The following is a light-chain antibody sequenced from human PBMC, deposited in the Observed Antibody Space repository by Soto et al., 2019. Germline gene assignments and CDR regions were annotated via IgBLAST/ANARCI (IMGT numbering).Light chain of an antibody. CDR1: QSVSRN. Sequence: EILMTQSPATLAVSPGERVALPCRASQSVSRNLAWYQQKSGQAPRLLIYGVSSRATYTPARFSGSGSGTEFPLTISSRQSEDFAVYSCQQYNNWPYTFGLGTKLEMK. CDR2: GVS. V-gene: IGKV3-15*01. CDR3: QQYNNWPYT. J-gene: IGKJ2*01.